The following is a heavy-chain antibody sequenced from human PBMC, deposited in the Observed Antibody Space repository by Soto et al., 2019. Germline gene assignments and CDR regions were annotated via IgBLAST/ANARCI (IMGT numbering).Heavy chain of an antibody. CDR3: ARPQKVSGYYCPY. V-gene: IGHV1-46*01. J-gene: IGHJ4*02. CDR1: GYTFTNFY. CDR2: INPSGGST. Sequence: QVQLAQSGPEVKKPGASVKISCKASGYTFTNFYIHWVRQAPGQGLEWMGIINPSGGSTTYAPEFRGRVAMTADTSTNTVYMELSGLTSDDTAVYYFARPQKVSGYYCPYWGQGALVTVSS. D-gene: IGHD5-12*01.